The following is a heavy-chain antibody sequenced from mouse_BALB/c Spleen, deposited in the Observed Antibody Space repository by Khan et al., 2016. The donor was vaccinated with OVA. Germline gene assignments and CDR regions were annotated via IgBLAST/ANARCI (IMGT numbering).Heavy chain of an antibody. CDR1: GCTFNTYA. CDR2: IRSKSNNYAT. V-gene: IGHV10-1*02. J-gene: IGHJ4*01. CDR3: VKIYDGYYYAIDY. Sequence: EVQLVESGGGLVQPKGSLKLSCAASGCTFNTYAMNWVRQAPGKGLEWVARIRSKSNNYATYYADSVKDRFTISRDDSQSMLYLQMNNLKTEDTAMYYYVKIYDGYYYAIDYWGQGTSVTVSS. D-gene: IGHD2-3*01.